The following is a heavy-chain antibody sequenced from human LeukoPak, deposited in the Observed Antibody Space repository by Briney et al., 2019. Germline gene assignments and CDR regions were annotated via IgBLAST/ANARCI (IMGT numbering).Heavy chain of an antibody. CDR3: ASTPYNWNYTPHFDY. CDR2: IYHSGST. CDR1: GGSISSGGYS. V-gene: IGHV4-30-2*01. J-gene: IGHJ4*02. Sequence: SETLSLTCAVSGGSISSGGYSWSWIRQPPGKGLEWIGYIYHSGSTYYNPSLKSRVTISVDRSKNQFSLKLSSVTAADTAVYYRASTPYNWNYTPHFDYWGQGTLVTVSS. D-gene: IGHD1-7*01.